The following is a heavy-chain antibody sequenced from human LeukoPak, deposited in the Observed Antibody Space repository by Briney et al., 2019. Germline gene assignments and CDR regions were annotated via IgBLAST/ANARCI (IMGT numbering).Heavy chain of an antibody. CDR1: GFTFSSSA. Sequence: PGGSLKLSCAASGFTFSSSAMSWVRQVPGKGLEWVSGISASGGSTNYADSVKGRFTISRDNSKNTLYLQMNSLRAEDTAVYYCAKGSAVADIYFDYWGQGTLVTVSS. J-gene: IGHJ4*02. D-gene: IGHD6-19*01. V-gene: IGHV3-23*01. CDR3: AKGSAVADIYFDY. CDR2: ISASGGST.